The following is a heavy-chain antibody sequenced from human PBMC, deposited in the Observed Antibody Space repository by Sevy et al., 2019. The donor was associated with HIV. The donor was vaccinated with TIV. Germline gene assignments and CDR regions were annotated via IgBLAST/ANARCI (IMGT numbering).Heavy chain of an antibody. CDR3: ARDIHWQWLVRSNGMDF. J-gene: IGHJ6*02. Sequence: LGGSLRLSCAASGFTFSDYYMSWIRQAPGKGLEWVSYISSSGSTIYYADSVKGRFTISRDNAKNSLYLQMNRLRAEDTAVYYCARDIHWQWLVRSNGMDFWGQGTTVTVSS. V-gene: IGHV3-11*01. CDR1: GFTFSDYY. D-gene: IGHD6-19*01. CDR2: ISSSGSTI.